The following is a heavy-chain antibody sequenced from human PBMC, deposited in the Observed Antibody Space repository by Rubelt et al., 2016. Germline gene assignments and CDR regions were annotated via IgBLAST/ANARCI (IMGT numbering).Heavy chain of an antibody. Sequence: QVQLQQWGAGLLKPSETLSLTCAVYGGSFSGYYWSWIRQPPGKGLEWIGEINHSGSTNYNPSLKSLVTISVGTSKNQFSLKLSSVTAADTAVYYCARGPLYDFWSGYYPYFDYWGQGTLVTVSS. CDR2: INHSGST. CDR1: GGSFSGYY. CDR3: ARGPLYDFWSGYYPYFDY. J-gene: IGHJ4*02. D-gene: IGHD3-3*01. V-gene: IGHV4-34*01.